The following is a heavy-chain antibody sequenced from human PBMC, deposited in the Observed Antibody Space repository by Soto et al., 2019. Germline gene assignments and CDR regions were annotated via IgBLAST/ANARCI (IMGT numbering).Heavy chain of an antibody. CDR1: GFTFSSYA. J-gene: IGHJ6*02. V-gene: IGHV3-23*01. CDR3: AKDQTDNYYYYGMDV. CDR2: ISGSGGST. Sequence: EVQLLESGGGLVQPGGSLRLSCAASGFTFSSYAMSWVRQAPGKGLEWVSAISGSGGSTYYADSVKGRFTISRDNSKNTLYLLMNSLRAEDTAVYYCAKDQTDNYYYYGMDVWGQGTTVTVSS. D-gene: IGHD1-1*01.